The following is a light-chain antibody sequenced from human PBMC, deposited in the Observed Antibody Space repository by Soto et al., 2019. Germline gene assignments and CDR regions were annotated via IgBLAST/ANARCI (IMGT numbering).Light chain of an antibody. CDR1: NSDIGRYKF. Sequence: QSALTQPASVSGSPGQSITISCTGTNSDIGRYKFVSWFQQHPGKAPKLMIFEGTNRPSGVSNRFSGSKSGNTASLTISGLQAEDEAIYFCSSSTNTNTLVMFGGGSKVPV. V-gene: IGLV2-14*01. CDR3: SSSTNTNTLVM. J-gene: IGLJ3*02. CDR2: EGT.